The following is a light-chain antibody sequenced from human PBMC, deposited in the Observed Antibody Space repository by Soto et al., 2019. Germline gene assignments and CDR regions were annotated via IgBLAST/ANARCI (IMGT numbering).Light chain of an antibody. CDR1: SSDVGGYNF. Sequence: QSALTQPASVSGSPGQSLTISCTGTSSDVGGYNFVSWYQQHPGKAPKFMIYDVSNRPSGVSNRFSGSKSGNTASLTISGLQAEDEADYYCSSYSTISTYVFGTGTKLPVL. J-gene: IGLJ1*01. CDR3: SSYSTISTYV. V-gene: IGLV2-14*01. CDR2: DVS.